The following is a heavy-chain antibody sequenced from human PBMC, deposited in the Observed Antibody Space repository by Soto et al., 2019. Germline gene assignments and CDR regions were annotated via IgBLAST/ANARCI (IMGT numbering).Heavy chain of an antibody. CDR3: AKDMQTYYDFWSGSQNYGMDV. D-gene: IGHD3-3*01. CDR2: ISGSGGST. CDR1: GLTFSSYA. Sequence: EVQLLESGGGLVQPGGSLRLSCAASGLTFSSYAMRWVRQAPGKGLEWVSAISGSGGSTYYADSVKGRFTISRDNSKNTLYLQMNSLRAEDTAVYYCAKDMQTYYDFWSGSQNYGMDVWGQGTTVTVSS. V-gene: IGHV3-23*01. J-gene: IGHJ6*02.